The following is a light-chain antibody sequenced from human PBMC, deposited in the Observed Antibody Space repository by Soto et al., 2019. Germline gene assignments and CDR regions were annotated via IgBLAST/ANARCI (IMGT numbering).Light chain of an antibody. J-gene: IGKJ3*01. CDR2: GAT. CDR1: QGINNY. CDR3: QNCKSAVFT. Sequence: DIPMTQSPSSLSASEGDRVTITCRASQGINNYLAWYQQRPGKVPKLLIYGATTLQPGVPSRFSGSGSGTEFTLTISSLQPEDVATYYCQNCKSAVFTFGPGTKVDIK. V-gene: IGKV1-27*01.